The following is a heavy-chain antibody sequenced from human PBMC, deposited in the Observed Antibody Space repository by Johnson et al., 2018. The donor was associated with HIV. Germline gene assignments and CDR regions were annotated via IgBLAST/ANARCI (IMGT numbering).Heavy chain of an antibody. CDR1: GFTFSRYW. CDR3: AKDITRYSSSWDDAFDI. D-gene: IGHD6-13*01. V-gene: IGHV3-74*01. CDR2: INSDGSST. J-gene: IGHJ3*02. Sequence: VQLVESGGGLVQPGGSLRLSCAASGFTFSRYWMHWVRQAPGKGLVWVSRINSDGSSTSYADSVKGRFTISRDNAKNSLYLQMNSLRAEDTALYYCAKDITRYSSSWDDAFDIWGQGTMVTVSS.